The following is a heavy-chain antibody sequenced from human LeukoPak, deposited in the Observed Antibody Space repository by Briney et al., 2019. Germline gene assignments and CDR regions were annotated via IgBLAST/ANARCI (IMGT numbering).Heavy chain of an antibody. J-gene: IGHJ4*02. Sequence: GGSLRLSCAASGFTFDDYGLSWVRQVPGKGLEWVSGLNWNGASTGYADSVKGRFTISRDNAQNSLYLQMNSLRAEDTALYYCARVASNYDFDYWGQGTLVTVSS. CDR2: LNWNGAST. CDR3: ARVASNYDFDY. V-gene: IGHV3-20*04. D-gene: IGHD4-11*01. CDR1: GFTFDDYG.